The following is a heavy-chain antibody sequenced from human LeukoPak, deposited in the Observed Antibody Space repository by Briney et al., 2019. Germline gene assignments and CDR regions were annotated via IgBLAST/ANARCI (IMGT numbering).Heavy chain of an antibody. CDR2: IDWDNDK. V-gene: IGHV2-70*11. CDR1: EFSLSTSGMC. CDR3: ARDLRRVGFHSLDS. Sequence: SGPALVKPTQTLTLTCTFSEFSLSTSGMCVSWIRQPPGKALEWLARIDWDNDKYYSTSLKTRLTISKDTSKNQVVLTMTNMDPEDTATYYCARDLRRVGFHSLDSWGQGTPVTVSS. D-gene: IGHD5-24*01. J-gene: IGHJ4*02.